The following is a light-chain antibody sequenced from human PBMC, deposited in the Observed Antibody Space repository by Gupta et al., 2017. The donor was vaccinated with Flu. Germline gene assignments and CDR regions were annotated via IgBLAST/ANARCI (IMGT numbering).Light chain of an antibody. J-gene: IGLJ3*02. Sequence: STGPVTSNSYPNWFQQKPGQAPRPLIYNTNNRHSWTPARFSGSLLGGKAALTLSGVQPEDEADYYCRLYTGVARVFGGGTRLTVL. V-gene: IGLV7-43*01. CDR1: TGPVTSNSY. CDR3: RLYTGVARV. CDR2: NTN.